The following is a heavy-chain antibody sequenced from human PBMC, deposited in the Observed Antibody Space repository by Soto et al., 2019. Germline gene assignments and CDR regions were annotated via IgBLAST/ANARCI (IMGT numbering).Heavy chain of an antibody. CDR3: ARGDYYDSSAYYYY. J-gene: IGHJ4*02. V-gene: IGHV4-31*03. D-gene: IGHD3-22*01. Sequence: SETLSLTCTVSGGSISSGGYYWSWIRQHPGKGLEWIGYIYYSGSTYYNPSLKSRVTISVDTSKNQFSLKLSSVTAADTAVYYCARGDYYDSSAYYYYWGQGTLVTVSS. CDR2: IYYSGST. CDR1: GGSISSGGYY.